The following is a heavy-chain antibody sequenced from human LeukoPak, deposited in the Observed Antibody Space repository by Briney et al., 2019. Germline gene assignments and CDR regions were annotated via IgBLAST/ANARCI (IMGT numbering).Heavy chain of an antibody. CDR1: GFTFSSYG. Sequence: GGSLRLSCAASGFTFSSYGMHWVRQAPGKGLEWVAFIRYDGSNKYYADSVKGRFTISRDNSKNTLYLQMNSLRAEDTAVYYCAKASRSFSSGWYSPDYWGQGTLVTVSS. CDR2: IRYDGSNK. CDR3: AKASRSFSSGWYSPDY. J-gene: IGHJ4*02. D-gene: IGHD6-19*01. V-gene: IGHV3-30*02.